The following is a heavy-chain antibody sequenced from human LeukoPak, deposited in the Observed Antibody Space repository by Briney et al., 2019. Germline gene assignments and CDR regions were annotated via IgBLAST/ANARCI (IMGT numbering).Heavy chain of an antibody. J-gene: IGHJ4*02. CDR3: ARGIGDILTGFDY. Sequence: SETLSLTCTVSGGSISSYYWSWTRQPPGKGLEWIGYIYYSGSTNYNPSLKSRVTISVDTSKNQFSLKLSSVTAADTAVYYCARGIGDILTGFDYWGQGTLVTVSS. V-gene: IGHV4-59*13. CDR1: GGSISSYY. CDR2: IYYSGST. D-gene: IGHD3-9*01.